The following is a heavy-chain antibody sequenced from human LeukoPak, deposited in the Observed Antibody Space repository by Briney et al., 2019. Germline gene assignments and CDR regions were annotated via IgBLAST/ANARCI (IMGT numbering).Heavy chain of an antibody. Sequence: GGSLRLSCAASGLTFSSYSFNWVRQAPGKGLEWVSSITPTSSYIYYADSVKGRFTISRDNAKNSLYLQMNSLRAEDTAVYYCARLRRNNDNSGYYYYYDYWGQGTLVTVSS. CDR3: ARLRRNNDNSGYYYYYDY. V-gene: IGHV3-21*01. D-gene: IGHD3-22*01. CDR1: GLTFSSYS. J-gene: IGHJ4*02. CDR2: ITPTSSYI.